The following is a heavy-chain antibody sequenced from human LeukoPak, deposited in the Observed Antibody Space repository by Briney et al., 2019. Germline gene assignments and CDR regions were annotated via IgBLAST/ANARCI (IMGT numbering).Heavy chain of an antibody. D-gene: IGHD5-24*01. CDR1: GFTFSSYA. CDR2: ISGSGVTT. V-gene: IGHV3-23*01. Sequence: GGSLRLSCAASGFTFSSYAMSWVRQAPGKGLEWVSAISGSGVTTYYADSVKGRITISRDNSKNSLYLQMNSLRAEDTAVYYCARAAGEMATIRYWGQGTLVTVSS. J-gene: IGHJ4*02. CDR3: ARAAGEMATIRY.